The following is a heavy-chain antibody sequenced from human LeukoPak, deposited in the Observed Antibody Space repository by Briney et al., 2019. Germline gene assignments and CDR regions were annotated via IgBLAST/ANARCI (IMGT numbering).Heavy chain of an antibody. Sequence: SETLSLTCTVSGGSISSSSYYWGWIRQPPGKGLEWIGYVYYSGTTSYNPSLKSRVTISIDTSKNQFSLKLSSVTAADTAVYYCARSYSGSYYLDYWGQGTLVTVSS. CDR1: GGSISSSSYY. D-gene: IGHD1-26*01. CDR3: ARSYSGSYYLDY. V-gene: IGHV4-61*05. CDR2: VYYSGTT. J-gene: IGHJ4*02.